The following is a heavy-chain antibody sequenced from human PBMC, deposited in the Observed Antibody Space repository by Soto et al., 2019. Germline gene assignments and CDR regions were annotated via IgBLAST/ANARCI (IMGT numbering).Heavy chain of an antibody. CDR3: ARAQALYYDILTGYGNYYYYYGMDV. V-gene: IGHV4-59*01. D-gene: IGHD3-9*01. CDR1: GGSISNYY. CDR2: IYYSGST. J-gene: IGHJ6*02. Sequence: PSETLSLTCTVSGGSISNYYWSWIRQPPGKGLEWIGYIYYSGSTNYNPSLKSRVTISVDTSKNQFSLKLSSVTAADTAVYYCARAQALYYDILTGYGNYYYYYGMDVWGQGTTVTVSS.